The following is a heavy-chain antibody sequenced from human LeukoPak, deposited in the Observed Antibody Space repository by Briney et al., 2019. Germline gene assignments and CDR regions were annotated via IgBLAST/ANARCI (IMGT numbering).Heavy chain of an antibody. CDR1: GYTFTGYY. CDR2: INLNSGGT. Sequence: GASVKVSCKASGYTFTGYYMHWVRQAPGQGLEWMGRINLNSGGTNYAQKFQGRVTMTRDTSISTAYMELSRLRSDDTAVYYCAREVAYYDILTGYYTYYFDYWGQGTLVTVSS. V-gene: IGHV1-2*06. CDR3: AREVAYYDILTGYYTYYFDY. J-gene: IGHJ4*02. D-gene: IGHD3-9*01.